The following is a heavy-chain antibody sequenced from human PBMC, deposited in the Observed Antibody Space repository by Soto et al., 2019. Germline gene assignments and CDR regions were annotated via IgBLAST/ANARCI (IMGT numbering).Heavy chain of an antibody. D-gene: IGHD5-18*01. CDR3: AKDGVYSYGLYYCYRKDV. Sequence: GGSLRLSCAASGFTFSSYAMSWVRQAPGKRLEWVSAISGSGGSTYYADSVKGRFTISRDNSKNTLYLQMNSLRAEDTAVYYCAKDGVYSYGLYYCYRKDVWGQGSTVTGSS. V-gene: IGHV3-23*01. CDR2: ISGSGGST. J-gene: IGHJ6*02. CDR1: GFTFSSYA.